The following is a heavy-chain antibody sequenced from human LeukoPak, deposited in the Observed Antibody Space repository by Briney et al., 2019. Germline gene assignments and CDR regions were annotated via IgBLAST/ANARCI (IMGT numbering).Heavy chain of an antibody. J-gene: IGHJ5*02. CDR1: GSTFTSYW. CDR2: IYPGDADT. Sequence: GESLQISCQGSGSTFTSYWIGWVRQMPGKGLEWMGIIYPGDADTRYSPSFQGQVTISADKSISTAYLQWSSLKASDTAMYYCARLGQYYDFCWFDPWGQGTLVTVSS. D-gene: IGHD3-3*01. CDR3: ARLGQYYDFCWFDP. V-gene: IGHV5-51*01.